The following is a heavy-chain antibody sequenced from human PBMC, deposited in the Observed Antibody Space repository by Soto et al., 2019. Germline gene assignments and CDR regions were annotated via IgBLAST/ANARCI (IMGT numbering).Heavy chain of an antibody. CDR3: ARGGYCSSTSCYNQPSFGMDV. CDR2: IGTAGDP. J-gene: IGHJ6*02. Sequence: GGSLRLSCAASGFTFSSYDMHWVRQATGKGLEWVSAIGTAGDPYYPGSVKGRFTISRENAKNSLYLQMNSLRAGDTAVYYCARGGYCSSTSCYNQPSFGMDVWGQGTTAPVSS. CDR1: GFTFSSYD. V-gene: IGHV3-13*05. D-gene: IGHD2-2*02.